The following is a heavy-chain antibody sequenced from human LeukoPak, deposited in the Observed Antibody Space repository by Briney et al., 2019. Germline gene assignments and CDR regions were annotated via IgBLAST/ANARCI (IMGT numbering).Heavy chain of an antibody. CDR2: IYPGDSDI. D-gene: IGHD5-18*01. V-gene: IGHV5-51*01. J-gene: IGHJ3*02. Sequence: GESLKISCKGSGXTFINYCIGWVRQMPGKGLEWMGIIYPGDSDIRYSPSFHGQVTISADKSISTAYLQWSSLKASDTAMYYCVRPERVYSHGSDAFDIWGQGTMVTVSS. CDR3: VRPERVYSHGSDAFDI. CDR1: GXTFINYC.